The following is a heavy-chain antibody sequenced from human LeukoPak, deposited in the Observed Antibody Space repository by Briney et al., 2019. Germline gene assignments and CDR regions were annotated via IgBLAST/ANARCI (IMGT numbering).Heavy chain of an antibody. CDR1: GGSISSGSYY. D-gene: IGHD2-21*01. CDR3: ARDLIPVWFDP. V-gene: IGHV4-61*02. J-gene: IGHJ5*02. Sequence: SETLSLTCTVSGGSISSGSYYWSWIRQPAGKGLEWIGRIYTSASTNYNPSLKSRVTISVDTSKNQFSLKLSSVTAADTAVYYCARDLIPVWFDPWGQGTLVTVSS. CDR2: IYTSAST.